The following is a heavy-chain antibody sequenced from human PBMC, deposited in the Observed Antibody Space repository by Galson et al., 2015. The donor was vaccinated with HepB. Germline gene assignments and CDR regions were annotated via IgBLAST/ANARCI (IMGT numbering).Heavy chain of an antibody. CDR3: ARGGRVGATLYYFDY. V-gene: IGHV3-30-3*01. CDR1: GFTFSSYA. CDR2: ISYDGSNK. J-gene: IGHJ4*02. D-gene: IGHD1-26*01. Sequence: SLRLSCAASGFTFSSYAMHWVRQAPGKGLEWVAVISYDGSNKYYADSVKGRFTISRYNSKNTLYLQMNSLRAEDTAVYYCARGGRVGATLYYFDYWGQGTLVTVSS.